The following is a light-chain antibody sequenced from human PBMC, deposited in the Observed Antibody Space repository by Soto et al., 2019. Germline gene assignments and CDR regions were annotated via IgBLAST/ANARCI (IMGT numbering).Light chain of an antibody. CDR2: EVS. CDR1: SSDVGDYNY. Sequence: QSVLTQPPSASGSPGQSVTISCTGTSSDVGDYNYVSWYQQHPGKAPKLMIYEVSKRPSGVPDRFSGSKSGNTASLTVSGLQAEDEADYYCCSYAGSYTFVFGIGTKLTVL. CDR3: CSYAGSYTFV. J-gene: IGLJ1*01. V-gene: IGLV2-8*01.